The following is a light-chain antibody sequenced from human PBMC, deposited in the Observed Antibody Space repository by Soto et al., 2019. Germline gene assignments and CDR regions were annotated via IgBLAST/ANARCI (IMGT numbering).Light chain of an antibody. CDR1: QSVSTS. CDR2: DAS. V-gene: IGKV3-11*01. J-gene: IGKJ1*01. Sequence: IVLTQSPVTLALSPGERAVLSCRASQSVSTSLAWYQHKPGQAPRLFIYDASKRAPGIPARFSGSWSGTDFTLTISSLEPEDIVVYYCQVRDVWPSFGQGTKVEIK. CDR3: QVRDVWPS.